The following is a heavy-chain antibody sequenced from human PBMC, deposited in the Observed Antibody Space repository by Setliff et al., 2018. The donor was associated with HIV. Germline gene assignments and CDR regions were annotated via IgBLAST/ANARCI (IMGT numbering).Heavy chain of an antibody. V-gene: IGHV4-4*07. D-gene: IGHD7-27*01. CDR2: FYVGGDT. Sequence: TLSLTCTVSGDSIGDYYWSWIRQPAGKGLEWIGRFYVGGDTNYNPSLKSRVTMSVDTSKKQFSLKLKSVTAADTAVYYCALTAHNLLRGYMDVWGKGTKVTVSS. J-gene: IGHJ6*03. CDR1: GDSIGDYY. CDR3: ALTAHNLLRGYMDV.